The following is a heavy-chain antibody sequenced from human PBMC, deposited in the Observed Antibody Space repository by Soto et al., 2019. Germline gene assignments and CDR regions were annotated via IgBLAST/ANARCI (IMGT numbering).Heavy chain of an antibody. CDR1: GFTFSSYD. V-gene: IGHV3-23*01. CDR2: ITYNGGRT. CDR3: AKYIGGGDYCYDH. J-gene: IGHJ5*02. D-gene: IGHD2-21*01. Sequence: EVQLLESGGGLGHPGGSLRLSCAASGFTFSSYDMTWVRQAPGKGLEWVSTITYNGGRTYYADSVKGRFTISRDNSRNALYLQMSNVRAEDTAVYYCAKYIGGGDYCYDHWGQGTLVTVSS.